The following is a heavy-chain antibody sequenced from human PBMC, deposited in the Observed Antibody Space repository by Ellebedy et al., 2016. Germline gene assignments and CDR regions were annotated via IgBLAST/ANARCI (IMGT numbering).Heavy chain of an antibody. Sequence: ASVTVSCXASGYTFTAYDIHWVRQAPGQGLESMGWIRPNSGGTQYAQRFQGRITMTRDTSINTAYMELSRLITDDTAVYYCARTGRYSGSTDASDVWGQGTMVTVSS. J-gene: IGHJ3*01. CDR2: IRPNSGGT. V-gene: IGHV1-2*02. D-gene: IGHD3-10*01. CDR1: GYTFTAYD. CDR3: ARTGRYSGSTDASDV.